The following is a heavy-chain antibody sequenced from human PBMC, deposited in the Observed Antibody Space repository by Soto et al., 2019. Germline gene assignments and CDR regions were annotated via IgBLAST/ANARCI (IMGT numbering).Heavy chain of an antibody. CDR2: IKQDESEK. CDR3: ARGAYILTVYSPFDY. Sequence: GESLRLSCAAPGFTFSSYWMSWVRQAPGEGLEWVANIKQDESEKYYVDSVKGRFTISRDNSKSSLYLQMNSLRAEDTAVYYCARGAYILTVYSPFDYWGQGTLVTVSS. J-gene: IGHJ4*02. CDR1: GFTFSSYW. V-gene: IGHV3-7*03. D-gene: IGHD3-9*01.